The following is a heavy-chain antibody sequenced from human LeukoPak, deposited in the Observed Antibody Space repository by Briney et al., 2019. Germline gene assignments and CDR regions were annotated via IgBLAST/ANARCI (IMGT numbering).Heavy chain of an antibody. D-gene: IGHD2-2*01. CDR2: ISGSGGST. Sequence: GGSLRLSCAASGFTFSSYGMSWVRQAPGKGLEWVSAISGSGGSTYYADSVKGRFTISRDNSKNTLYLQVNSLRAEDTAVYYCASGAAADHYYYYYMDVWGKGTTVTVSS. CDR3: ASGAAADHYYYYYMDV. CDR1: GFTFSSYG. J-gene: IGHJ6*03. V-gene: IGHV3-23*01.